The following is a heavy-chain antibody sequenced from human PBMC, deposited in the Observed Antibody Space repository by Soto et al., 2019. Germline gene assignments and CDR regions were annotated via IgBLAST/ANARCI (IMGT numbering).Heavy chain of an antibody. D-gene: IGHD3-3*01. CDR2: ITSNGDST. Sequence: GGSLRLSCAAFGFDFNKYAMTWVRQAPGKGLQWVSSITSNGDSTYYADSVKGRFTTSRDNSKNTLYLQMNRLRADDTAVFYCAKDSPYYTTSPFYFDSWGQGTLVTVSS. J-gene: IGHJ4*02. CDR1: GFDFNKYA. V-gene: IGHV3-23*01. CDR3: AKDSPYYTTSPFYFDS.